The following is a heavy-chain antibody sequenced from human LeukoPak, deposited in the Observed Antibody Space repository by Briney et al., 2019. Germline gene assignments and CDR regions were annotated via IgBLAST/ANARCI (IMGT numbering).Heavy chain of an antibody. CDR2: IYGGGST. CDR3: AKSLGGIAAAGYFDY. J-gene: IGHJ4*02. CDR1: GLSVSSNF. V-gene: IGHV3-53*01. Sequence: GGSLRLSCAATGLSVSSNFMSWVRQAPGKGLEWVSVIYGGGSTYYTDSVKGRFTISRDTPKNTLYLQMNSLRAEDTAVYYCAKSLGGIAAAGYFDYWGQGTLVTVSS. D-gene: IGHD6-13*01.